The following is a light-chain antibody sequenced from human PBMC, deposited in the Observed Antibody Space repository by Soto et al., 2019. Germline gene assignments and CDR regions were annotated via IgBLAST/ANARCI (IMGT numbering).Light chain of an antibody. CDR1: QSVSSK. Sequence: EKVISQSSATLSVSPGERATLSCRASQSVSSKLAWYQQKPGQAPRLLIYGASTRATGVPARFSGSGYGTEFTLAMSSLQSEDFAVYYCQQYNNWPGTFGQGTKVDSK. CDR3: QQYNNWPGT. J-gene: IGKJ1*01. CDR2: GAS. V-gene: IGKV3-15*01.